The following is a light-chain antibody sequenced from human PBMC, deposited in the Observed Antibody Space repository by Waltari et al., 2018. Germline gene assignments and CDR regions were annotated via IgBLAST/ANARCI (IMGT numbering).Light chain of an antibody. J-gene: IGLJ1*01. CDR2: KDN. CDR3: QSADSSGSYEV. Sequence: SYELKQPPSVPVSLGQTARITCSGNALPNQYGLWYQHKPGQAPVVVIHKDNKRPAGVPKRFSGSISGTTVTLTVSGVQAEDEADYYCQSADSSGSYEVFGTGTKVSVL. V-gene: IGLV3-25*03. CDR1: ALPNQY.